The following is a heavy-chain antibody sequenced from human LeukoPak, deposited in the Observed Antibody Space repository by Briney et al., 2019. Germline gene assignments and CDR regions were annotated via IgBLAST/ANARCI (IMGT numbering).Heavy chain of an antibody. Sequence: GGSLRLSCAASGFTFSSYAMSWVRQAPGKGLEWASAISGSGGSTYYADSVKGRFTISRDNSKNTLYLQMNSLRAEDTAVYYCAKARASSGFNYWGQGTLVTVSS. V-gene: IGHV3-23*01. J-gene: IGHJ4*02. CDR3: AKARASSGFNY. CDR1: GFTFSSYA. D-gene: IGHD3-22*01. CDR2: ISGSGGST.